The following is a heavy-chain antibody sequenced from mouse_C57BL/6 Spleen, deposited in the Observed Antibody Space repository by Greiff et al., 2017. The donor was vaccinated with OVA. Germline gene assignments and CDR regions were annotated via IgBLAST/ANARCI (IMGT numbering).Heavy chain of an antibody. Sequence: EVQLQQSGPELVKPGASVKISCKASGYSFTGYYMNWVKQSPEKSLEWIGEINPSTGGTTYNQKFKAKATLTVDKSSSTAYMQLKSLTSEDSAVYYCARTEDLGAYWGQGTLVTVSA. CDR3: ARTEDLGAY. CDR1: GYSFTGYY. CDR2: INPSTGGT. J-gene: IGHJ3*01. V-gene: IGHV1-42*01.